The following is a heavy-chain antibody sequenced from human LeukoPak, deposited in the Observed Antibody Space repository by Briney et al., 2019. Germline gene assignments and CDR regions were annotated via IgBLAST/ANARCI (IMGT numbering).Heavy chain of an antibody. CDR2: INHSGST. D-gene: IGHD6-13*01. CDR1: GGSFSGYY. Sequence: PSETLSLTCAVYGGSFSGYYWSWIRQPPGKGLEWIGEINHSGSTNYNPSLKSRVTISVDTSKNQFSLKLSSVTAADTAVYYCARGHRYSPYWFDPWGQGTLVTVSS. J-gene: IGHJ5*02. V-gene: IGHV4-34*01. CDR3: ARGHRYSPYWFDP.